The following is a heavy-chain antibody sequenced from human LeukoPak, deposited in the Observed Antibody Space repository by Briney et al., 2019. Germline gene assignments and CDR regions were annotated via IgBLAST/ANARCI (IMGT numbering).Heavy chain of an antibody. J-gene: IGHJ5*02. Sequence: PSETLSLTCTVSGGSISSGGYYWSWIRQHPGKGLEWIGYIYYSGSTYYNPSLKSRVTISVDTSKNQFSLKLSSVTAADTAVYYCASSAMCSGWSCYSDWFDPWGQGTLVTVPT. D-gene: IGHD2-15*01. CDR1: GGSISSGGYY. V-gene: IGHV4-31*03. CDR2: IYYSGST. CDR3: ASSAMCSGWSCYSDWFDP.